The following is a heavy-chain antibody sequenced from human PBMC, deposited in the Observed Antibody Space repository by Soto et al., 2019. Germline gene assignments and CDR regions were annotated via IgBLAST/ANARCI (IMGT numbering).Heavy chain of an antibody. D-gene: IGHD2-2*01. J-gene: IGHJ5*02. CDR1: GGSFSGYY. CDR2: INLSGST. CDR3: ARGSHCSYTSCSQPYNWFDP. Sequence: QVQLQQWGAGLLKPSETLSLTCAIYGGSFSGYYWSWIRQPPGKGLEWIGEINLSGSTNYNPSLKSRITISLDTSKNQFSLQLTSVTAADTAVYYCARGSHCSYTSCSQPYNWFDPWGQGSLVTVSS. V-gene: IGHV4-34*01.